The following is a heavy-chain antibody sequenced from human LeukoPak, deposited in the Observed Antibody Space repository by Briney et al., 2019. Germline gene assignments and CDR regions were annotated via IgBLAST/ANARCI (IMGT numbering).Heavy chain of an antibody. Sequence: PSETLSLTCTVSGGSISSYYWSWIRQPPGKGLEWIGEINHSGSTNYNPSLKSRVTISVDTSKNQFSLKLSSVTAADTAVYYCARENSTGTPFDYWGQGTLVTVSS. D-gene: IGHD1-1*01. V-gene: IGHV4-34*01. CDR1: GGSISSYY. CDR3: ARENSTGTPFDY. CDR2: INHSGST. J-gene: IGHJ4*02.